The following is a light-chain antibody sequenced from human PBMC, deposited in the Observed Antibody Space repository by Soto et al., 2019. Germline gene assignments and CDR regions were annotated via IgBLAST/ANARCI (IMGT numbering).Light chain of an antibody. CDR3: KQYNNYWT. V-gene: IGKV1-5*03. CDR2: KAS. Sequence: DIQMTQSPSTLSASVGDRVTITCRASQSINSRLAWYQQKPGKAPNLLIYKASSLESGVPSRFSGSGSGTEYTLTISSLQPDDFATYYCKQYNNYWTCGQGTKVEIK. CDR1: QSINSR. J-gene: IGKJ1*01.